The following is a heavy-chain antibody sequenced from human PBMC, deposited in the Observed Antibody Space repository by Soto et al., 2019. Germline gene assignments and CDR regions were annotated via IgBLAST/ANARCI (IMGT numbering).Heavy chain of an antibody. CDR1: GFTFSSYG. CDR2: ISYDGSNK. D-gene: IGHD4-17*01. CDR3: AKDREATVTRYHYYGMDV. J-gene: IGHJ6*02. Sequence: PGGSLRLSCAASGFTFSSYGMNWVRQAPGKGLEWVAVISYDGSNKYYADSVKGRLTISRDNSKNTLYLQMNSLRAEDTAVYYCAKDREATVTRYHYYGMDVWGQGTTVTVSS. V-gene: IGHV3-30*18.